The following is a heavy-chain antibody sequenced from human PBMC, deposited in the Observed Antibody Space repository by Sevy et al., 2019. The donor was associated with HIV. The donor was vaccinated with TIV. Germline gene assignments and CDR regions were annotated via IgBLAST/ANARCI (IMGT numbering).Heavy chain of an antibody. Sequence: ASVKVSCKASGYTFTGYYMHWVRQAPGQGLEWMGRINPNSGGTNYAQKFQGRVTMTRDTSISTAYMELSRLRSDDTAVYYCARDEASSWYGYYYDYGMDVWGQGTTVTVSS. CDR3: ARDEASSWYGYYYDYGMDV. V-gene: IGHV1-2*06. J-gene: IGHJ6*02. CDR2: INPNSGGT. D-gene: IGHD6-13*01. CDR1: GYTFTGYY.